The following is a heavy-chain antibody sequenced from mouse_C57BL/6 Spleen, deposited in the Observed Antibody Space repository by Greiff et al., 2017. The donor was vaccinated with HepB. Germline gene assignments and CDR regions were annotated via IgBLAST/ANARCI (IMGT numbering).Heavy chain of an antibody. CDR2: ISYDGSN. CDR1: GYSITSGYY. J-gene: IGHJ4*01. V-gene: IGHV3-6*01. Sequence: EVKLQESGPGLVKPSQSLSLTCSVTGYSITSGYYWNWIRQFPGNKLEWMGYISYDGSNNYNPSLKNRISITRDTSKNQFFLKLNSVTTEDTATYYCARRGGAMDYWGQGTSVTVSS. CDR3: ARRGGAMDY.